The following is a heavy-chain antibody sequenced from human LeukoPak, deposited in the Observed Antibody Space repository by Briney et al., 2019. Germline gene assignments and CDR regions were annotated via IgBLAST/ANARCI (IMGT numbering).Heavy chain of an antibody. V-gene: IGHV4-31*03. CDR3: ARGHWFDP. Sequence: SETLSLTCTVSGGSISSGGYYWSWIRQHPGKGLERIGYIYYSGSTYYNPSVKSRVTISVDTSKNQFSLKLSTVTAADTAVYYCARGHWFDPWGQGTLVTVSS. J-gene: IGHJ5*02. CDR2: IYYSGST. CDR1: GGSISSGGYY.